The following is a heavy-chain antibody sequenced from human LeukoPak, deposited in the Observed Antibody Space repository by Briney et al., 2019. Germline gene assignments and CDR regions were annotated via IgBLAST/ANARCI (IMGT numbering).Heavy chain of an antibody. CDR3: ARVTNYYYCSGNLGTGFDP. Sequence: ASVTVSCNVSGYTFTGYTLHWGRQAPGQGLEWMGWINPNSGGTNYAQKFQGRVTMTRDTSISTAYMELSRLRPDDTAVYYCARVTNYYYCSGNLGTGFDPWGQGTLVTVSS. V-gene: IGHV1-2*02. CDR2: INPNSGGT. CDR1: GYTFTGYT. J-gene: IGHJ5*02. D-gene: IGHD3-22*01.